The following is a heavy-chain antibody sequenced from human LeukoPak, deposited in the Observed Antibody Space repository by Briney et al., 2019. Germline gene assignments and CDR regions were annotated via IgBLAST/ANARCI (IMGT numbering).Heavy chain of an antibody. Sequence: PGGSLRLFCAASGFTFSSYWMSWVRQAPGKGLEWVANIKQDGSEKYYVDSVKGRFTISRDNAKNSLYLQMNSLRAEDTAVYYCARAPRVDYMDVWGKGTTVTVSS. V-gene: IGHV3-7*01. CDR1: GFTFSSYW. D-gene: IGHD2-15*01. CDR3: ARAPRVDYMDV. CDR2: IKQDGSEK. J-gene: IGHJ6*03.